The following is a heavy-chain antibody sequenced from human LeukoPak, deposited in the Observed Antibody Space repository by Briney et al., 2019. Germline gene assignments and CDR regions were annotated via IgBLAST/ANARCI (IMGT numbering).Heavy chain of an antibody. CDR2: IYYSGTT. Sequence: SETLSLTCTVSGGSISSSSYYWGCIRQPPGKGLEWTVRIYYSGTTYYNPSIKSRFTISVDTSMTQFSLKLSSVPAADTAVYYCARHAGYSSGWSPFDYWGQGTLVTVSS. D-gene: IGHD6-19*01. V-gene: IGHV4-39*01. CDR1: GGSISSSSYY. J-gene: IGHJ4*02. CDR3: ARHAGYSSGWSPFDY.